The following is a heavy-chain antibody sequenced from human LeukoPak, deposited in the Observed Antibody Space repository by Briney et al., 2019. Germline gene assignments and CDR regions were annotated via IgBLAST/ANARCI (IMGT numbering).Heavy chain of an antibody. CDR3: VRVYGDYSTVAF. D-gene: IGHD2-15*01. V-gene: IGHV4-39*07. J-gene: IGHJ4*02. CDR1: GGSFTASSYY. CDR2: IYYSGST. Sequence: PSETLSVTCIVSGGSFTASSYYWGWVRQPPGKGLEWIGSIYYSGSTFYNPSLKSRLTISIDRTKPQFSLSLSSVAAADTAIYYCVRVYGDYSTVAFWGQGTLVTVSS.